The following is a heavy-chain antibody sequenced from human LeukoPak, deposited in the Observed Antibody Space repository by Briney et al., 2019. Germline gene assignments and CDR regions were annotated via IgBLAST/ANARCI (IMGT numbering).Heavy chain of an antibody. V-gene: IGHV3-7*03. CDR3: ARTSRASPGWRPRLKNAFDL. Sequence: GGSLRLSCAASGFPFSSYWMSWVRQAPGKGLEWVASINQDGSAKDSVHSVEGRFIISRDNVKNSLYLQMDSLRAEDTAVYYCARTSRASPGWRPRLKNAFDLWGLGTLVTVSS. J-gene: IGHJ3*01. CDR1: GFPFSSYW. CDR2: INQDGSAK. D-gene: IGHD6-6*01.